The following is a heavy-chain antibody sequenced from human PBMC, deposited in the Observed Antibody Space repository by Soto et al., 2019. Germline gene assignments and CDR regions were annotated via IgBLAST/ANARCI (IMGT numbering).Heavy chain of an antibody. Sequence: GGSLRLSCAASGFTFSSYGMHWVRQAPGKGLEWVSAISGSGGSTYYADSVKGRFTISRDNSKNTLYLQMNSLRAEDTAVYYCAKETATYSSSWYYFDYWGQGTLVTVSS. CDR2: ISGSGGST. CDR3: AKETATYSSSWYYFDY. V-gene: IGHV3-23*01. CDR1: GFTFSSYG. D-gene: IGHD6-13*01. J-gene: IGHJ4*02.